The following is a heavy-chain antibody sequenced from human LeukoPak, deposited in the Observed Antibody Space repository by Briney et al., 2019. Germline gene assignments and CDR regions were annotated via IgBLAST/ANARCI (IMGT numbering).Heavy chain of an antibody. D-gene: IGHD2-2*01. CDR3: ANGAVYCTSPKYPTGSAPSCFAH. V-gene: IGHV3-30*18. J-gene: IGHJ4*02. Sequence: PGGSLRRSCEASGFTFNTYGMHWVRQAPGKGLEWLAVISYDERNKYYTDSVKGRFTISRDNSKNTLYLQMSSLRPEDTAVYYCANGAVYCTSPKYPTGSAPSCFAHWGQGTLVTVSS. CDR1: GFTFNTYG. CDR2: ISYDERNK.